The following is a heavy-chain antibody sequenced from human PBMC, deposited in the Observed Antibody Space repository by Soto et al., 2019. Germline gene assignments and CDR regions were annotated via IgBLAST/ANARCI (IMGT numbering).Heavy chain of an antibody. CDR2: ISGFNDDT. D-gene: IGHD3-10*01. Sequence: QVQLVQSGAEMKNPGASVKVSCKASGYTFTSYGISWVRQAPGQGLEWMGWISGFNDDTNHAQKLQGRVTMTKDTSTSTAYMELRSLKFDDTAVYYCARSGSHYPARNWFGPWGQGTLVTVSS. V-gene: IGHV1-18*01. CDR1: GYTFTSYG. CDR3: ARSGSHYPARNWFGP. J-gene: IGHJ5*02.